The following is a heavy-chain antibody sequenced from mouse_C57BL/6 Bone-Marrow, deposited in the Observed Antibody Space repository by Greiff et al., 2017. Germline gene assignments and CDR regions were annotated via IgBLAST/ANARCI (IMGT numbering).Heavy chain of an antibody. CDR1: GYTFTNYW. D-gene: IGHD2-12*01. CDR2: IYPGGGYT. Sequence: QVHVQQSGAELVRPGTSVKMSCKASGYTFTNYWIGWAKQRPGHGLEWIGVIYPGGGYTNYNEKFKGKATLTADKSYSTAYMHCSSPTSEDAAIYCGARLYPNYFDYWGKGTTLTVSS. J-gene: IGHJ2*01. CDR3: ARLYPNYFDY. V-gene: IGHV1-63*01.